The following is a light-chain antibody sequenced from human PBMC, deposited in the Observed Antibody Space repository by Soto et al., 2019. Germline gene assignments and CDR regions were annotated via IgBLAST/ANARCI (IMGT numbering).Light chain of an antibody. CDR3: QQYHNLLYT. CDR1: HDITKS. Sequence: DIQLTQSPSSLSASVGDRVTITCQASHDITKSLNWYQQRPGKAPKLLIHGASSLETGVRSRFSGYGSVTYFTFTISSLQPEDIATYYFQQYHNLLYTFGQGTQLE. V-gene: IGKV1-33*01. CDR2: GAS. J-gene: IGKJ2*01.